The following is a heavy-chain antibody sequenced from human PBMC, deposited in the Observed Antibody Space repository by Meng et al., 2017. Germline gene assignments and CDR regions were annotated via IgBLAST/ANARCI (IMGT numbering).Heavy chain of an antibody. CDR2: INHSGST. V-gene: IGHV4-34*02. CDR3: ARRGIAARPFYY. Sequence: VQLRQCVPGVSEPSVTLSPAFGVYGGAFSCYYWSWIRQPPGKGLEWIGEINHSGSTNYNPSLKSRVTISVDTSKNQFSLKLSSVTAADTAVYYCARRGIAARPFYYWGQGTLVTVSS. CDR1: GGAFSCYY. J-gene: IGHJ4*02. D-gene: IGHD6-6*01.